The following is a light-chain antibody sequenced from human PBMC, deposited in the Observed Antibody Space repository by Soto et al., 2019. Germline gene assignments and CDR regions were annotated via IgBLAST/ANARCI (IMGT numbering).Light chain of an antibody. CDR3: QQYGHSPRT. CDR2: AAS. J-gene: IGKJ4*01. Sequence: IVLTQSPDTLSLSPGERATLSCRASQSIGSDYLAWYQQKPGQAPRLLIYAASSTATGIPDRFKGSGSGTEFSLTISRLEPEDCAVYYCQQYGHSPRTFGGGTKVDIK. CDR1: QSIGSDY. V-gene: IGKV3-20*01.